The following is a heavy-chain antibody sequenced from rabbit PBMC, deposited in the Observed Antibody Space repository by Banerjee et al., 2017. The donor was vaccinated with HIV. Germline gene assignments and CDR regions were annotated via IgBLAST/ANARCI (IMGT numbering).Heavy chain of an antibody. V-gene: IGHV1S45*01. CDR2: IDTGFGGST. CDR3: ATYVDYDGDFNL. CDR1: GFPFSNKAV. J-gene: IGHJ4*01. Sequence: QEQLVESGGGLVQPGGSLKLSCKASGFPFSNKAVMCWVRQAPGKGLEWIACIDTGFGGSTYYASWAKGRFTISKTSSTTVTLQMTSLTAADTATYFCATYVDYDGDFNLWGQGPSSPT. D-gene: IGHD2-1*01.